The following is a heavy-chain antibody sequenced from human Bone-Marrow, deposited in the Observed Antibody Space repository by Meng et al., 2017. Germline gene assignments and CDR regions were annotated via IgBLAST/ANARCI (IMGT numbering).Heavy chain of an antibody. Sequence: VPSLLKPPKTLSLACTVSGGSIRSRNNYRSCVRQYQGKGLEWIGSIFYTGSAYYTPSLKSRIYISIDTSKNHFSLKLNSVTAADTAVYYCARDRHYDVSTGYGWFDPWGQGTLVTVSS. D-gene: IGHD3-9*01. CDR1: GGSIRSRNNY. CDR3: ARDRHYDVSTGYGWFDP. CDR2: IFYTGSA. V-gene: IGHV4-31*03. J-gene: IGHJ5*02.